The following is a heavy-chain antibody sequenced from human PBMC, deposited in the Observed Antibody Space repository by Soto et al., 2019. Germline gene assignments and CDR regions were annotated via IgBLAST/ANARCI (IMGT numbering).Heavy chain of an antibody. CDR1: GFTFSTYW. V-gene: IGHV3-74*01. CDR3: ARVGFITSSLGLDY. CDR2: INTDGSIT. D-gene: IGHD6-6*01. J-gene: IGHJ4*02. Sequence: GGSLRLSCAASGFTFSTYWMHWVRQAPGKGLVWVARINTDGSITSYADSVKGRFIVSRDNAKNTLFLQMNSLRAEDTAVYYCARVGFITSSLGLDYWGQGNLVTVSS.